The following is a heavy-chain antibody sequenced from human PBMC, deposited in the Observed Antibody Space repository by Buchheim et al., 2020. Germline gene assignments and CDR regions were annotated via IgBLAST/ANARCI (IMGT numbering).Heavy chain of an antibody. Sequence: QVQLQQWGAGQLKPSETLSLTCGVHDGSFSGHYWTWIRQAPGKGLEWIGEINQSGSTDYNPSLKSRLTISVDTSRNQFSLRLSSVTAADTAVYSCARAIFYLPTLYYMDVWGKGTT. CDR2: INQSGST. D-gene: IGHD2-15*01. V-gene: IGHV4-34*01. CDR1: DGSFSGHY. J-gene: IGHJ6*03. CDR3: ARAIFYLPTLYYMDV.